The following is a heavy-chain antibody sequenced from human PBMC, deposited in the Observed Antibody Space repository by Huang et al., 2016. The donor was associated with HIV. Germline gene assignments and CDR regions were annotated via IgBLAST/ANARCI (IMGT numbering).Heavy chain of an antibody. CDR2: MNPNTGNT. CDR3: ARSAYGDLDY. Sequence: QVHLVRSGAEVKKPGASVKVSCKASGYTFTNYDINWVRQAPGRGLEWMGWMNPNTGNTGFAQSFQGRVTMTRKTSITTAYMELTSLTSEDTAVYYCARSAYGDLDYWGLGTLVIVSS. V-gene: IGHV1-8*02. CDR1: GYTFTNYD. D-gene: IGHD4-17*01. J-gene: IGHJ4*02.